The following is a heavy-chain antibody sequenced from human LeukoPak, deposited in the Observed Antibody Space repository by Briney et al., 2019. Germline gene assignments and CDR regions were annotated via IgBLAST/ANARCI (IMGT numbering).Heavy chain of an antibody. CDR3: ARVPTVIRKYHFDY. V-gene: IGHV1-69*13. J-gene: IGHJ4*02. D-gene: IGHD4-11*01. CDR2: IIPILGTA. CDR1: GGTFSSYA. Sequence: ASVKVSCKASGGTFSSYAISWVRQAPGQGLEWMGGIIPILGTANYAQKFQGRVTITADESTSTAYMELSSLRSEDTAVYYCARVPTVIRKYHFDYWGQGTLVTVSS.